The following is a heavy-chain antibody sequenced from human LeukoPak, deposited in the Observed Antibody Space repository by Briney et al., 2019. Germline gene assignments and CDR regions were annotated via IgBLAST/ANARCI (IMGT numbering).Heavy chain of an antibody. CDR1: GFTFSSYA. V-gene: IGHV3-30-3*01. Sequence: PGGSLRLSCAASGFTFSSYAMHWVRQAPGKGLEWVAVISYDGSNKYYADSVKGRFTISRDNSKNSLYLQMNSLRAEDTAVYYCARLHDAFDIWGQGTMVTVSS. J-gene: IGHJ3*02. CDR2: ISYDGSNK. CDR3: ARLHDAFDI.